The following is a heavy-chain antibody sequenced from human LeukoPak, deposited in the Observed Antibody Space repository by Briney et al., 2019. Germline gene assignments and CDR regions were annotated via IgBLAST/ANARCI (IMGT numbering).Heavy chain of an antibody. D-gene: IGHD2-2*01. J-gene: IGHJ4*02. CDR2: ISGSGGST. Sequence: GGSLRLSCAASGFSFSSYAMSWVRQAPGKGLEWVSAISGSGGSTYYADSVKGRFTISRDNSKNTLYLQMNSLRAEDTAVYYCAKGSFIVVVPAAMVYWGQGTLVTVSS. CDR3: AKGSFIVVVPAAMVY. CDR1: GFSFSSYA. V-gene: IGHV3-23*01.